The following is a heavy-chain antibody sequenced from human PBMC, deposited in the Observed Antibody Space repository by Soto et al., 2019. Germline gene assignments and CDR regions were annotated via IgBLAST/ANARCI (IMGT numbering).Heavy chain of an antibody. CDR1: GFTFSSYG. J-gene: IGHJ4*02. Sequence: GGSLRLSCAASGFTFSSYGMHWVRQAPGKGLEWVAVIWYDGSNKYYADSVKGRFTISRDNSKNTLYLQMNSLRAEDTAVYYCARDGGAVTTDYWGQGTLVTVSS. CDR3: ARDGGAVTTDY. CDR2: IWYDGSNK. V-gene: IGHV3-33*01. D-gene: IGHD4-17*01.